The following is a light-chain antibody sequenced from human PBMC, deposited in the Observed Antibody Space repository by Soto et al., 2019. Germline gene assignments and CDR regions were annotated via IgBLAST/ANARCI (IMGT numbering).Light chain of an antibody. Sequence: DIQMTQSPSTLSASVGDRVTITCRASQNINKWLAWYQQKPGKATKLLIYEASTLEGGVPSRFSGSGSGTEFTLTICCLQPDYFATYWCQQYKSYASFGQGTKMDIK. CDR3: QQYKSYAS. V-gene: IGKV1-5*03. CDR1: QNINKW. CDR2: EAS. J-gene: IGKJ1*01.